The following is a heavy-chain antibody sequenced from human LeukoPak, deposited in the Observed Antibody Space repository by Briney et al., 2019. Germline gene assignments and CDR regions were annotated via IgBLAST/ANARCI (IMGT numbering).Heavy chain of an antibody. V-gene: IGHV3-64*01. J-gene: IGHJ4*02. Sequence: GGSLRLSCAASGFSFSRYAMHWVRQAPGKGLEYVSAITYNGGTPYYANSVKGRFTISRDNSKSTMYLLMGSLRAEDMAVYYCARGLDPVVPAAIYDYWGQGTLVTVSS. CDR3: ARGLDPVVPAAIYDY. CDR2: ITYNGGTP. CDR1: GFSFSRYA. D-gene: IGHD2-2*01.